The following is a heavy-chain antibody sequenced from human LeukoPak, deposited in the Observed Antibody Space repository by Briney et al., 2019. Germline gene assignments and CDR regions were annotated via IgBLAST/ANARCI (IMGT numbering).Heavy chain of an antibody. D-gene: IGHD2-2*01. J-gene: IGHJ5*02. V-gene: IGHV4-59*01. CDR2: IYYSGST. CDR3: ARDLGHCSSTSCALGGGGWFDP. CDR1: GGSISSYY. Sequence: SETLSLTCTVSGGSISSYYWSWIRQPPGKGLEWIGYIYYSGSTNYNPSLKSRVTISVDTSKNQFSLKLSSVTAADTAVYYCARDLGHCSSTSCALGGGGWFDPWGQGTLVTVSS.